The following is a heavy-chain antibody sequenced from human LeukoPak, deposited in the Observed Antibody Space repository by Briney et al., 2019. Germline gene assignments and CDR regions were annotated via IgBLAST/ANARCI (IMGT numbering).Heavy chain of an antibody. CDR1: GGSISSYY. D-gene: IGHD6-19*01. V-gene: IGHV4-4*07. Sequence: PSETLSLTCTVSGGSISSYYWSWIRQPAGKGLEWIGRIYTSGSTNYNPSLKSRVTMSVDTSKNQFSLKLSSVTAADTAVYYCARGSWGPXSVXVAGLNDAFDIWGQGTMVTVSS. CDR3: ARGSWGPXSVXVAGLNDAFDI. CDR2: IYTSGST. J-gene: IGHJ3*02.